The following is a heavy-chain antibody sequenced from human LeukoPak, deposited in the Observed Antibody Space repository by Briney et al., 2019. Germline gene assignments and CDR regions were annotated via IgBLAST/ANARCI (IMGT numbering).Heavy chain of an antibody. CDR3: AREPAAGFGYYYYYYYMDV. J-gene: IGHJ6*03. D-gene: IGHD6-13*01. V-gene: IGHV4-59*12. Sequence: SETLSLTCTVSGGSITNYYWSWIRQPPGKGLEWIGYIYYSGSTNYNPSLKSRVTISVDTSKNQFSLKLSSVTAADTAVYYCAREPAAGFGYYYYYYYMDVWGKGTTVTVSS. CDR2: IYYSGST. CDR1: GGSITNYY.